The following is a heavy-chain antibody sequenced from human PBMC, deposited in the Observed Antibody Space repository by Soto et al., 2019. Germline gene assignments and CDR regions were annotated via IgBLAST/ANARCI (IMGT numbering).Heavy chain of an antibody. D-gene: IGHD1-1*01. V-gene: IGHV4-61*01. CDR3: ARVERGTATTVVDAFDI. CDR1: GGFVSSGSYY. CDR2: MSHSGGT. J-gene: IGHJ3*02. Sequence: PSETLSLTCAVYGGFVSSGSYYWSWIRQPPGKGLEWIGEMSHSGGTHFNPSLKSRVTISVDTCKNQFSLKMSSVTAADTALYYCARVERGTATTVVDAFDIWGPGTMVTVSS.